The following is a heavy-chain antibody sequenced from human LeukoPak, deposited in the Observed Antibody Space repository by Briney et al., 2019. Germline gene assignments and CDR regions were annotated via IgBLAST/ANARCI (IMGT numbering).Heavy chain of an antibody. J-gene: IGHJ4*02. CDR3: ATEGRSTTPGY. V-gene: IGHV3-21*01. Sequence: GGSLRLSCGASGFTFSSYDMIWVRQAPGMGLEWVSSISSGSSYIHYADSVKGRFTDSRDNAKNSLYLQMNSLRAEDTSVYYCATEGRSTTPGYWGQGTLVIVSS. CDR2: ISSGSSYI. CDR1: GFTFSSYD. D-gene: IGHD6-13*01.